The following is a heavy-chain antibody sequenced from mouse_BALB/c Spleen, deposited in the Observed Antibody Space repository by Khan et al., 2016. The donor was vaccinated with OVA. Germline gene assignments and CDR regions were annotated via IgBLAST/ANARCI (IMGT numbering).Heavy chain of an antibody. CDR2: IWSDGKT. J-gene: IGHJ4*01. D-gene: IGHD2-4*01. V-gene: IGHV2-6*02. Sequence: VELVESGPGLVAPSQSLSITCTVSGFSLTSYGVHWVRQPPGKGLEWLVVIWSDGKTTYNSTLKSRLSISKDNSKSQVFLKMNSLQTDDTAMYYCARNTQMITTVMDYWGQGTSVTGSS. CDR3: ARNTQMITTVMDY. CDR1: GFSLTSYG.